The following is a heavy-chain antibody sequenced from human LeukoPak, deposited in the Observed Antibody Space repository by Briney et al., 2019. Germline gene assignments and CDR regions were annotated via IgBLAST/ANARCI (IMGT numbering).Heavy chain of an antibody. V-gene: IGHV1-69*05. CDR1: GGTFSSYA. CDR3: ARVAGPDFAYDSSGYPTDWFDP. J-gene: IGHJ5*02. D-gene: IGHD3-22*01. CDR2: IIPIFGTA. Sequence: SVKVSCKASGGTFSSYATSWVRQAPGQGLEWMGGIIPIFGTANYAQKFQGRVTITTDESTSTAYMELSSLRSEDTAVYYCARVAGPDFAYDSSGYPTDWFDPWGQGTLVTVSS.